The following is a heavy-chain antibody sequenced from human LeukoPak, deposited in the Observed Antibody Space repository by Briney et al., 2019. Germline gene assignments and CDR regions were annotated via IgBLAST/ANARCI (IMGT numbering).Heavy chain of an antibody. Sequence: GGSLRLSCAASGFTFSSYGMHWVRQAPGKGLEWVAVIWYDGSNKYYADSVKGRFTISRDNSKNTLYLQMNSLRAEDTAVYYCAKDLYSNGWYGSGHYWGQGTLVTVSS. CDR3: AKDLYSNGWYGSGHY. D-gene: IGHD6-19*01. V-gene: IGHV3-30*02. CDR1: GFTFSSYG. CDR2: IWYDGSNK. J-gene: IGHJ4*02.